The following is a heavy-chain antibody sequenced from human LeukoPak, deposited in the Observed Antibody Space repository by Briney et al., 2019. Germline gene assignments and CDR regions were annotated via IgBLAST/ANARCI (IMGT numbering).Heavy chain of an antibody. J-gene: IGHJ4*02. CDR2: IYYSGST. V-gene: IGHV4-30-4*01. CDR1: GGSISSGDYY. CDR3: ARLASITLVRGATDLTKGFFDY. Sequence: PSETLSLTCTVSGGSISSGDYYWSWIRQPPGKGLEWIGYIYYSGSTYYNPSLKSRVTVSVDTSKNQFSLKLSSVTAADTAVYYCARLASITLVRGATDLTKGFFDYWGQGALVTVSS. D-gene: IGHD3-10*01.